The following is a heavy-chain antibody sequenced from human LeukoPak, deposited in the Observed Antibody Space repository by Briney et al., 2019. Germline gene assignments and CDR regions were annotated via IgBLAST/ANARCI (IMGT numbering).Heavy chain of an antibody. CDR2: IYYSGST. V-gene: IGHV4-31*03. CDR1: GGSISSGGYY. CDR3: ARDRYAGFGPKDAFDI. Sequence: SETLSLTCTVSGGSISSGGYYWSWIRQHPGTGLEWIGYIYYSGSTYYNPSLKSRVTISVDTSKNQFSLKLSSVTAADTAVYYCARDRYAGFGPKDAFDIWGQGTMVTVSS. D-gene: IGHD2-8*01. J-gene: IGHJ3*02.